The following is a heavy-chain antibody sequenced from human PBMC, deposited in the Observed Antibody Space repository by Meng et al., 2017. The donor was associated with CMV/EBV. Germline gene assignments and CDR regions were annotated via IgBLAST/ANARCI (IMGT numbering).Heavy chain of an antibody. Sequence: GGSLRLSCAASGFTFSSYSMNWVRQAPGKGLEWVSSISSSSSYIYYADSVKGRFTISRDNAKNSLYLQMNSLRAEDTAVYYCARVQVWYQLLYYFDYWGQGTLVTVSS. D-gene: IGHD2-2*01. CDR1: GFTFSSYS. J-gene: IGHJ4*02. CDR2: ISSSSSYI. V-gene: IGHV3-21*01. CDR3: ARVQVWYQLLYYFDY.